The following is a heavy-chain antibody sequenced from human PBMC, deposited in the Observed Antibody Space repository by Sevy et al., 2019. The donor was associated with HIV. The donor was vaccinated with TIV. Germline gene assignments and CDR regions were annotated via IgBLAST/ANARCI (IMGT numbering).Heavy chain of an antibody. V-gene: IGHV6-1*01. J-gene: IGHJ6*02. CDR3: ARDRAGLIAVAGTGNYYYYGMDV. CDR2: TYYRSKWYN. Sequence: KQSQTLSLTCAISGDSVSSNSAAWNWIRQSPSRGLEWLGRTYYRSKWYNDYAVSVKSRITINPDTSKNQFSLQLNSVTPEVTAVYYCARDRAGLIAVAGTGNYYYYGMDVWGQGTTVTGSS. CDR1: GDSVSSNSAA. D-gene: IGHD6-19*01.